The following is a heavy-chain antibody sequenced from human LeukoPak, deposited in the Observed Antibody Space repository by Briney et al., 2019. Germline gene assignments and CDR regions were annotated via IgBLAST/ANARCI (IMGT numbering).Heavy chain of an antibody. Sequence: GGSLRLSCAASGFTFNNAWMSWVRQAPGKGLEWVGRIKSESDGGTTDYAAPVKGRFTISRDDSKNTLYLQMNSLNTEDTAVYYCTTIKVTWGYWGQETLVTVSS. CDR1: GFTFNNAW. D-gene: IGHD7-27*01. V-gene: IGHV3-15*01. J-gene: IGHJ4*02. CDR3: TTIKVTWGY. CDR2: IKSESDGGTT.